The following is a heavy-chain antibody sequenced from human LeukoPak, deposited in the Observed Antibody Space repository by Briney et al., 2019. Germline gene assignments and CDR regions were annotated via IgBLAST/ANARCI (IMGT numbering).Heavy chain of an antibody. CDR1: GGSISSGGYS. D-gene: IGHD4-17*01. J-gene: IGHJ2*01. V-gene: IGHV4-30-2*01. CDR3: ARGDYGDYVYWYFDL. CDR2: IYHSGST. Sequence: PSETLSLTCAVSGGSISSGGYSWSWIRQPPGKGLEWIGYIYHSGSTYYNPSLKNRVTISVDRSKNQFSLKLSSVTAADTAVYYCARGDYGDYVYWYFDLWGRGTLVTVSS.